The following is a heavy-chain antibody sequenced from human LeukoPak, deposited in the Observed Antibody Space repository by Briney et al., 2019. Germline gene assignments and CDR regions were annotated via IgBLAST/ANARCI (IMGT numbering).Heavy chain of an antibody. Sequence: GGSLRLSCAASGFTFSSYWMSWVRQAPGKGLEWVANIKQDGSEKYYVDAVKGRFTISRDNAKNSLYLQMNSLRAEDTAVYYCASHYGDYSFFDYWGQGTLVTVSS. D-gene: IGHD4-17*01. CDR3: ASHYGDYSFFDY. CDR1: GFTFSSYW. J-gene: IGHJ4*02. CDR2: IKQDGSEK. V-gene: IGHV3-7*02.